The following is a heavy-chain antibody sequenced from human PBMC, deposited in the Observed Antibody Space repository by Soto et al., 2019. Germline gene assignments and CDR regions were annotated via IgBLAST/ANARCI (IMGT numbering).Heavy chain of an antibody. V-gene: IGHV3-23*01. D-gene: IGHD6-13*01. J-gene: IGHJ6*02. CDR3: AKAASSSGYYYYYYGMDV. CDR1: GFTFSNYA. Sequence: GGSLRLSCSASGFTFSNYAMSWVRQAPGKGLEWVSGISGSGGSTFYADSVKGRFTISRDNSKNTLYLQMNSLRADDTAIYYCAKAASSSGYYYYYYGMDVWGQGTTVTVSS. CDR2: ISGSGGST.